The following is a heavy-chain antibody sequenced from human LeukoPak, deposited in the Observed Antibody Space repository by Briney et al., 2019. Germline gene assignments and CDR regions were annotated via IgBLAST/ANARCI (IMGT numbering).Heavy chain of an antibody. V-gene: IGHV3-21*01. J-gene: IGHJ4*02. D-gene: IGHD2-15*01. CDR2: ISTSSSYI. CDR3: ARTYGSGSLDY. Sequence: GGSLRLSCAASGFTFNRYNMNWVRRAPGEGLEWVSSISTSSSYIYYADSVRGRFTISRDNAKNSIYLQMNGLTAEDTAVYYCARTYGSGSLDYGGQGTLVTVSS. CDR1: GFTFNRYN.